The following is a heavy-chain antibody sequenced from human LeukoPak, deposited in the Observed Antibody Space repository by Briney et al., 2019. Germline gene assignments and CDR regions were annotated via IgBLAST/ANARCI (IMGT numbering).Heavy chain of an antibody. CDR1: GFTLSSYA. Sequence: GGSLRLSCAASGFTLSSYAMSWVRQAPGKGLEWVSAISGSGGSTYYADSVKGRFTISRDNSKNTLYLQMNSLRAEDTAVYYCAKAPYYSNYYFDCWGQGTLVTVSS. CDR3: AKAPYYSNYYFDC. J-gene: IGHJ4*02. CDR2: ISGSGGST. D-gene: IGHD4-11*01. V-gene: IGHV3-23*01.